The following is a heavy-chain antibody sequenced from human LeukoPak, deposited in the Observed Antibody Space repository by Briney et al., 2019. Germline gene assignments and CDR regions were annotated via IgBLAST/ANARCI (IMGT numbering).Heavy chain of an antibody. V-gene: IGHV1-18*01. CDR3: ARGGEYYYDSSGYYPSDY. CDR1: GYTFTSYG. D-gene: IGHD3-22*01. J-gene: IGHJ4*02. Sequence: ASVKLSCKASGYTFTSYGISWVRQAPGQGLEWMGWISAYNGNTNYAQMLQGRVTMTTDTSTSTAYMELRSLRSDDTAVYYCARGGEYYYDSSGYYPSDYWGQGTLVTVSS. CDR2: ISAYNGNT.